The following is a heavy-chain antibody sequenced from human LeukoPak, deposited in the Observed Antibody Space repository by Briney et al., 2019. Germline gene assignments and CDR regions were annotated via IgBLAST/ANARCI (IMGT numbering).Heavy chain of an antibody. J-gene: IGHJ3*01. CDR3: ARDSNPRGGYDAFDF. CDR1: GFTFDDYA. D-gene: IGHD3-10*01. CDR2: ISWNSGSI. Sequence: GGSLRLSCAASGFTFDDYAMHWVRQAPGKGLEWVSGISWNSGSIGYADSVKGRFTISRDNAKNSLYLQMNSLRAEDTAVYYCARDSNPRGGYDAFDFWGQGTLVTVSS. V-gene: IGHV3-9*01.